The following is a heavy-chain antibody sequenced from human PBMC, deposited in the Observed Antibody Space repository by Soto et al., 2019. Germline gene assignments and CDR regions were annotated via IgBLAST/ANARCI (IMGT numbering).Heavy chain of an antibody. CDR3: TRDRGDFSSWLINDAFDI. Sequence: GGSLRLSCTASGFTFGDYAMSWFRQAPGKGLEWVGFIRSKAYGGTTEYAASVKGRFTISRDDSKSIAYLQMNSLKTEDTAVYYCTRDRGDFSSWLINDAFDIWGQGTMVTVSS. CDR1: GFTFGDYA. J-gene: IGHJ3*02. V-gene: IGHV3-49*03. CDR2: IRSKAYGGTT. D-gene: IGHD6-13*01.